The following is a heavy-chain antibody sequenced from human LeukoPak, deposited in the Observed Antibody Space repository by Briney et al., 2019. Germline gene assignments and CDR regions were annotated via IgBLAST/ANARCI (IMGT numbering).Heavy chain of an antibody. Sequence: GGSLRLSCAASGFTVSSNYMSWVRQAPGKGLEWVSVIYSGGSTYYADSVKGRFTISRDNSKNTLYLQMNGLRAEDTAVYYCARSRYSGSYPFDYWGQGTLVTVSS. CDR3: ARSRYSGSYPFDY. CDR2: IYSGGST. CDR1: GFTVSSNY. D-gene: IGHD1-26*01. J-gene: IGHJ4*02. V-gene: IGHV3-53*01.